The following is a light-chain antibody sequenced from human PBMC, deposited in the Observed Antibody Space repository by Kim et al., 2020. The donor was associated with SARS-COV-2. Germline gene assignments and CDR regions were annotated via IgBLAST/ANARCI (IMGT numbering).Light chain of an antibody. J-gene: IGLJ3*02. V-gene: IGLV3-19*01. CDR1: SLRSYY. CDR3: NSRDSSGNHLV. Sequence: SSGLTQDPAVSVALGQTVRITCQGDSLRSYYASWYQQKPGQAPVLVISGKNNRPSGIPDRFSGSSSGNTASLTITGAQAEDEADYYCNSRDSSGNHLVFGGGTKLTVL. CDR2: GKN.